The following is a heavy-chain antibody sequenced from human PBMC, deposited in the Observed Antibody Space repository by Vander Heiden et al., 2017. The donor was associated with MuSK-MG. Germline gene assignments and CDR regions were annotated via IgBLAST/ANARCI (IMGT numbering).Heavy chain of an antibody. CDR2: INHSGST. CDR3: ARDSDYDDSSGYYYVQCRPRRTPYYYYYMDV. CDR1: GGSFSGYY. D-gene: IGHD3-22*01. J-gene: IGHJ6*03. Sequence: ETLSLTCAVYGGSFSGYYWRWIRQPPGKGLEWIGEINHSGSTNYNPSLKSRVTISVDTSKNQFSLKLSSVTAADTAVYYCARDSDYDDSSGYYYVQCRPRRTPYYYYYMDVWGKGTTVTVSS. V-gene: IGHV4-34*01.